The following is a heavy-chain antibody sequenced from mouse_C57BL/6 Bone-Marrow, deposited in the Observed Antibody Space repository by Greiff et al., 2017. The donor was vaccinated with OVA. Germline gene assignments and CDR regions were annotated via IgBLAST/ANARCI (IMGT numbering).Heavy chain of an antibody. J-gene: IGHJ1*03. Sequence: EVKLQQSGPVLVKPGASVKMSCKASGYTFTDYYMNWVKQSHGKSLEWIGVINPYNGGTSYNQKFKGKATLTVDKSSSTAYMELNSLTSEDSAVYYCARGGYDYDWYFDVWGTGTTVTVSS. V-gene: IGHV1-19*01. D-gene: IGHD2-4*01. CDR3: ARGGYDYDWYFDV. CDR2: INPYNGGT. CDR1: GYTFTDYY.